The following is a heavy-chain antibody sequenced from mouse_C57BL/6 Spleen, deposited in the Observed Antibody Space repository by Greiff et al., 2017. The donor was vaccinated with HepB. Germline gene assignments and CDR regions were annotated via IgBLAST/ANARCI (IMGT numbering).Heavy chain of an antibody. Sequence: EVQGVESGGGLVKPGGSLKLSCAASGFTFSSYAMSWVRQTPEKRLEWVATISDGGSYTYYPDNVKGRFTISRDNAKNNLYLQMSHLKSEDTAMYYWAREALYYGSSYGFDYWGQGTTLTVSS. CDR1: GFTFSSYA. V-gene: IGHV5-4*01. J-gene: IGHJ2*01. CDR2: ISDGGSYT. D-gene: IGHD1-1*01. CDR3: AREALYYGSSYGFDY.